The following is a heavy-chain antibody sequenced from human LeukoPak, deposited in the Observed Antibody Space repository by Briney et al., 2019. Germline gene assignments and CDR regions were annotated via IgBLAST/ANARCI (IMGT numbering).Heavy chain of an antibody. D-gene: IGHD3-16*02. CDR3: ARDKLGLGELSLYDQ. Sequence: GASVKVSCKASVYTLTGYYMHWVRQAPGQGLEWMGWMNPNSGGTKYAQKFQGRVTMTRDTSISTAYMELSRLRSDDTAMYYCARDKLGLGELSLYDQWGQGTLVTVFS. CDR2: MNPNSGGT. J-gene: IGHJ5*02. V-gene: IGHV1-2*02. CDR1: VYTLTGYY.